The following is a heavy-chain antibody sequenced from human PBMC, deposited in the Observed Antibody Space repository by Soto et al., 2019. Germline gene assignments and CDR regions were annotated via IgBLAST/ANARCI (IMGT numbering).Heavy chain of an antibody. CDR2: ISYDGDNK. CDR3: AKGASLRAPRDDWFDP. Sequence: QVQLVESGGGVVQPGRSLRLSCAASGFTFNSHTMHWVRQAPGKGLDWVATISYDGDNKWYADSVKGRFTISRDNSQNTLYLQLNSLREEDTATYYCAKGASLRAPRDDWFDPWGQAILVTVSS. V-gene: IGHV3-30-3*01. J-gene: IGHJ5*02. CDR1: GFTFNSHT.